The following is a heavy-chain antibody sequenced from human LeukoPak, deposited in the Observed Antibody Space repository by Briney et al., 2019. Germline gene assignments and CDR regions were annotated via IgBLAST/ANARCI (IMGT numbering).Heavy chain of an antibody. CDR1: GLTFSDYY. V-gene: IGHV3-11*01. CDR3: PRGPPGLDY. Sequence: PGGSLRLSCAVSGLTFSDYYMSWTRQAPGKGPELVSYISPSGSSIFYVDSVKGRFTISRDNAKNSLYLQMNSLRAEDTAVYYCPRGPPGLDYGGRGPLVPVSS. J-gene: IGHJ4*02. CDR2: ISPSGSSI.